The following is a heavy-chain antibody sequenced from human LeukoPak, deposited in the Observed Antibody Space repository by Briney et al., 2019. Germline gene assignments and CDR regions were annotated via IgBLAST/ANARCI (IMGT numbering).Heavy chain of an antibody. V-gene: IGHV3-23*01. Sequence: GGSLRLSCAASGFRFSDYTMTWVRQAPGKGPEWVSAIGGRGGSTYYADSLGGRVTISRDNSKDMLYLQMNSLKVEDTATYYCGKEGGAWGQGTKVTVSS. CDR3: GKEGGA. J-gene: IGHJ5*02. CDR2: IGGRGGST. CDR1: GFRFSDYT. D-gene: IGHD3-16*01.